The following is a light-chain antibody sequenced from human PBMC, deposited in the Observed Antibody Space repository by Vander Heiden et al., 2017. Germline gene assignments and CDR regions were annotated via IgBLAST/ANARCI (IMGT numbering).Light chain of an antibody. CDR3: QRYNTYSRT. CDR2: DAS. Sequence: DFQMTPSPSTLSASVGDRVTITCRASQSIGNFLDWYQQKPVRAPKLLIYDASTLETGVPSRCSGSGSGTEFTFTISSLQPDDFAIYYCQRYNTYSRTFGQGTNVEI. CDR1: QSIGNF. V-gene: IGKV1-5*01. J-gene: IGKJ1*01.